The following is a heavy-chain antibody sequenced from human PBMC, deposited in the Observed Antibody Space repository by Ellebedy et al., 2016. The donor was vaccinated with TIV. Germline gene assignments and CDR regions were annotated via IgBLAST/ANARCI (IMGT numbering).Heavy chain of an antibody. V-gene: IGHV4-59*08. CDR2: IYYSGST. D-gene: IGHD6-19*01. CDR1: GGSISSYY. CDR3: ARHEEGDSSGWYFF. Sequence: SETLSLTXTVSGGSISSYYWSWIRQPPGKGLEWIGYIYYSGSTNYNPSLKSRVTISVDTSKNQFSLKLSSVTAADTAVYYCARHEEGDSSGWYFFWGQGTLVTVSS. J-gene: IGHJ4*02.